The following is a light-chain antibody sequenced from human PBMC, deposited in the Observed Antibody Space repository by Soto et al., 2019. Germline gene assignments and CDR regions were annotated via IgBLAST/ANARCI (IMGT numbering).Light chain of an antibody. V-gene: IGKV1-5*03. Sequence: DIQMTQSPSTLSASVGDRVTITCRASQNIYTWLAWYQQKPGKAPNVLIFKASNLETGAPSRFSGNGSGTEFSLTISSLQPDDFATYYCQQYYDFRTFGQGTKVEIK. CDR2: KAS. CDR3: QQYYDFRT. CDR1: QNIYTW. J-gene: IGKJ1*01.